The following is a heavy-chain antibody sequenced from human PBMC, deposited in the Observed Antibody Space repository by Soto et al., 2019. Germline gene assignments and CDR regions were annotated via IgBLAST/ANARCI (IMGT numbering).Heavy chain of an antibody. CDR1: GFTFSSYA. J-gene: IGHJ6*02. D-gene: IGHD2-2*01. V-gene: IGHV3-23*01. CDR2: IGESGTPT. CDR3: ARYIPGVRYYGMDV. Sequence: GGSLRLSYAASGFTFSSYAMRWVRQAPGKGLEWVSLIGESGTPTYYADSVKGRFTISRDNSGNTLFLEMYSLRAEDTAVYYCARYIPGVRYYGMDVWGQGTTVTVPS.